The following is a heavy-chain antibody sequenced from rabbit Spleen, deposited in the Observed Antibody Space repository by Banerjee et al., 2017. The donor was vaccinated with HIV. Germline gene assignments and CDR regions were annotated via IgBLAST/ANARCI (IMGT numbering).Heavy chain of an antibody. Sequence: QSLEESGGDLVKPGASLTLTCTASGFDLSNYYYMYWVRQAPGKGLEWIGCIYTGGSGGIYYASWARGRLTISKTSSTTVTLQMTSLTAADTATYFCGRSSNAGYAGYGYGSNLWGPGTLVTVS. CDR2: IYTGGSGGI. CDR1: GFDLSNYYY. V-gene: IGHV1S40*01. D-gene: IGHD7-1*01. CDR3: GRSSNAGYAGYGYGSNL. J-gene: IGHJ4*01.